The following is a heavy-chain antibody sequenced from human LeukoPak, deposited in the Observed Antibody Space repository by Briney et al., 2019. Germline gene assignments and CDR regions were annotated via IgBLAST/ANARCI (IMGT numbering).Heavy chain of an antibody. D-gene: IGHD3-16*02. CDR1: GASFSGYY. J-gene: IGHJ4*02. CDR3: ASGFSRLRLGELSLSGNYFDY. V-gene: IGHV4-34*01. CDR2: INHSGST. Sequence: SETLSLTCAVYGASFSGYYWSWIRQPPAKGLEWIGEINHSGSTSYNPSLKSRVTISVDTSKNQFSLKLSSVTAADTAVYYCASGFSRLRLGELSLSGNYFDYWGQGTLVTVSS.